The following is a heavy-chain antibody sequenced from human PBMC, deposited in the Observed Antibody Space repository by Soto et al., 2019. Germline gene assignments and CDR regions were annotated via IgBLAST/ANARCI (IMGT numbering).Heavy chain of an antibody. CDR2: IYYSGST. CDR3: ARVRRDYDSSGYYYDFDY. Sequence: PSETLSLTCTVSGGSISSYYRSWIRQPPGKGLEWIGYIYYSGSTNYNPSLKSRVTISVDTSKNQFSLRLSSVTAADTAVYYCARVRRDYDSSGYYYDFDYWGQGTLVTVSS. J-gene: IGHJ4*02. CDR1: GGSISSYY. V-gene: IGHV4-59*01. D-gene: IGHD3-22*01.